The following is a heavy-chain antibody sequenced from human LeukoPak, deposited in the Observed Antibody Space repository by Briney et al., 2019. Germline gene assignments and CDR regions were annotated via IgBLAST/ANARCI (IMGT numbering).Heavy chain of an antibody. CDR3: AKQCGGSDWFDAFDI. Sequence: PGGSLRLSCAASGITFRSHAMSWVRQAPGKGLEWVSTISGSGGSTYYADSVKGRFTISRDDSKNTLYLQMNSLRAEDTAVYYCAKQCGGSDWFDAFDIWGQGTMVTVSS. V-gene: IGHV3-23*01. J-gene: IGHJ3*02. D-gene: IGHD6-19*01. CDR2: ISGSGGST. CDR1: GITFRSHA.